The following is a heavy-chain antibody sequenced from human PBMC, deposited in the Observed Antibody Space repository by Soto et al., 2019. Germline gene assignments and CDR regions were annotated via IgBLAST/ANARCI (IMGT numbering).Heavy chain of an antibody. CDR1: GFTFSSYA. CDR2: ISGSGGST. CDR3: AKIRTAMVHYFDL. V-gene: IGHV3-23*01. Sequence: EVQLLESGGGLVQPGGSLRLSCAASGFTFSSYAMSWVRQAPGKGLEWVSAISGSGGSTYYADSVKGRFTISRDNSKNTLYLQMNSLRAEYTAVYYCAKIRTAMVHYFDLWGRGTLVTVSS. D-gene: IGHD5-18*01. J-gene: IGHJ2*01.